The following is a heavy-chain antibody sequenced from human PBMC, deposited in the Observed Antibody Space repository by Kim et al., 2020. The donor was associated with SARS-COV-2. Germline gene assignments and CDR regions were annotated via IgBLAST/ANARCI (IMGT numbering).Heavy chain of an antibody. D-gene: IGHD5-18*01. V-gene: IGHV4-34*01. CDR2: T. J-gene: IGHJ4*02. CDR3: ARSHTAMAPDY. Sequence: TNYNPSLKSRVTISVDTSKNQFSLKLSSVTAADTAVYYCARSHTAMAPDYWGQGTLVTVSS.